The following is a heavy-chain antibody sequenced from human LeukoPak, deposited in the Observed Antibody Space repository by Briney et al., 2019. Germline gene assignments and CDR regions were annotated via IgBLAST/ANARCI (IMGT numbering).Heavy chain of an antibody. J-gene: IGHJ3*01. CDR3: ARELRDHRGGFDV. CDR2: INHSGGT. Sequence: SETLSLTCDVYGGSFSDYYWSWIRQPPGKGLEWIGEINHSGGTNYNPSLESRVTISVDTSKDQFSLKLSSVTAADTAVYYCARELRDHRGGFDVWGQGTMVTVSS. V-gene: IGHV4-34*01. D-gene: IGHD1-1*01. CDR1: GGSFSDYY.